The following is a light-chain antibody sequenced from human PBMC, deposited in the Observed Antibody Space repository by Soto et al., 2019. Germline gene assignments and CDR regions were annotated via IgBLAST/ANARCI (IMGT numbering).Light chain of an antibody. CDR1: QSVGPN. V-gene: IGKV3-15*01. CDR2: WGS. Sequence: TQSPATLSVSLGEEVSLSCRASQSVGPNLAWYHQRPGEAPRLLIHWGSTRANGIPARFRDSGRGTDFTLTISNLQSEDLAVYYCQQYENWPPYSFGQGTRLEIK. J-gene: IGKJ2*03. CDR3: QQYENWPPYS.